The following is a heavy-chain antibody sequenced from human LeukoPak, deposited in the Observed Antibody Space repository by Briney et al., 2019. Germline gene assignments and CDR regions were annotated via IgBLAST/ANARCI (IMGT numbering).Heavy chain of an antibody. J-gene: IGHJ2*01. CDR3: ARGPLMSSSWPHWYFDL. CDR2: INTNTGNP. Sequence: ASVKVSCKASGYTFTSYAMNWVRQAPGQGLEWMGWINTNTGNPTYAQGFTGRFVFSLDTSVSTAYLQISSLKAEDTAVYYCARGPLMSSSWPHWYFDLWGRGTLVTVSS. V-gene: IGHV7-4-1*02. D-gene: IGHD6-13*01. CDR1: GYTFTSYA.